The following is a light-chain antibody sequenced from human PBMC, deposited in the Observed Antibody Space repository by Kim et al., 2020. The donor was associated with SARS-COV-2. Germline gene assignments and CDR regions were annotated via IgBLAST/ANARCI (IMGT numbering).Light chain of an antibody. CDR1: KLGDNY. Sequence: SYELTQPPSVSVSPGQTASITCSGDKLGDNYACWYQLKPGQSPVLVIYQDSKRPSGIPERFSGSNSGNTATLTISGTQAMDEADYYCQAWDSSTGVFGGGTHLTVL. V-gene: IGLV3-1*01. CDR3: QAWDSSTGV. J-gene: IGLJ2*01. CDR2: QDS.